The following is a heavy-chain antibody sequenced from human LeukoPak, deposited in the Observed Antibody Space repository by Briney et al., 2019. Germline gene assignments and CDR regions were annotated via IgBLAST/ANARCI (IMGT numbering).Heavy chain of an antibody. Sequence: SETLSLTCAVYGGSFSGYYWSWIRQPPGKGLEWIGEINHSGSTNYNPSLKSRVTISVDASKNQFSLKLSSVTAADTAVYYCARGGVFGYGYWGQGTLVTVSS. CDR1: GGSFSGYY. CDR3: ARGGVFGYGY. D-gene: IGHD5-18*01. V-gene: IGHV4-34*01. J-gene: IGHJ4*02. CDR2: INHSGST.